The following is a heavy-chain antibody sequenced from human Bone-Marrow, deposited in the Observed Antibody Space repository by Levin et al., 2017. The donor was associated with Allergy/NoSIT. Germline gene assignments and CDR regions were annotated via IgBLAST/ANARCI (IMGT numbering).Heavy chain of an antibody. D-gene: IGHD3-3*01. CDR1: GFTFADFG. CDR3: ARDGKIASIFGVVITGGLNN. J-gene: IGHJ4*02. CDR2: ISWNSGDI. Sequence: CAASGFTFADFGMHWVRQVPGKGLEWVAGISWNSGDIGYAVSVKGRFTISRDNARNSLHLQMNSLRVEDTALYYCARDGKIASIFGVVITGGLNNWGQGTLVTVSS. V-gene: IGHV3-9*01.